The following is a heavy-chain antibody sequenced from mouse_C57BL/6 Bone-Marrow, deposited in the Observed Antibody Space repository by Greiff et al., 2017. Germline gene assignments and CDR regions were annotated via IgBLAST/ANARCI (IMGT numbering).Heavy chain of an antibody. CDR3: AKSSYYLDY. CDR1: GYTFPSYG. V-gene: IGHV1-81*01. J-gene: IGHJ2*01. Sequence: VQLQQSGAELARPGASMKLSCTASGYTFPSYGISWVKQRTGQGLEWIGEIYPRSGNTYYNEKFKGKATLTAAKSSSTAYMELRSLTSEASAVYFCAKSSYYLDYGGQGTTLTVSS. CDR2: IYPRSGNT.